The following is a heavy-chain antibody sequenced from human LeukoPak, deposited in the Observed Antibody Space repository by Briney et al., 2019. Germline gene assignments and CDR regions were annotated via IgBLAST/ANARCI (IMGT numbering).Heavy chain of an antibody. D-gene: IGHD5-18*01. J-gene: IGHJ5*02. V-gene: IGHV1-2*02. Sequence: GASVKVSCKASGYTFTGYYTHWVRQAPGQGLEWMGWINPNSGGTNYAQKFQGRVTKTRDTSVSTAYMELNRLRSDDTGVYYCARDTTMITYWFDPWGQGTLVTVSS. CDR3: ARDTTMITYWFDP. CDR2: INPNSGGT. CDR1: GYTFTGYY.